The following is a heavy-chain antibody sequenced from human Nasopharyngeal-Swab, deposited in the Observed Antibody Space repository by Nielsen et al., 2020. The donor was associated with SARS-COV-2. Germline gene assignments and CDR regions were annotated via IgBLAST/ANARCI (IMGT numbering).Heavy chain of an antibody. Sequence: SETLSLTCAVYGGSLSGNYWSWNRQPPGKGLEWIGEINHSGTTSYNPSLKSRVTISSDTSKNQFSLKLSSVTAADTAVYYCARGHRSISMIVVVIATAHFYFDSWGRGTLVTVTS. CDR2: INHSGTT. J-gene: IGHJ4*02. CDR3: ARGHRSISMIVVVIATAHFYFDS. V-gene: IGHV4-34*01. D-gene: IGHD3-22*01. CDR1: GGSLSGNY.